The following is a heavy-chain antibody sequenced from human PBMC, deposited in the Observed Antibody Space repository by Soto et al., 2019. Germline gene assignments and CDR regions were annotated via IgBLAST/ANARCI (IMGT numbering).Heavy chain of an antibody. Sequence: PGGSLRLSCAASGFSVRTNYMSWVRQAPGKGLEWVSVFETGGSIYYTDSVKGRFIISRDYARNTVYLQMNSLRAEDTAVYYCARAGVTPDFFDYWGQGTLVTV. CDR3: ARAGVTPDFFDY. CDR2: FETGGSI. D-gene: IGHD2-21*02. J-gene: IGHJ4*02. V-gene: IGHV3-53*01. CDR1: GFSVRTNY.